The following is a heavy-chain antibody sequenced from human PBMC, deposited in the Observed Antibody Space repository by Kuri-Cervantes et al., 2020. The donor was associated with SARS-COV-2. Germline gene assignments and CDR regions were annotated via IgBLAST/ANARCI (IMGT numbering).Heavy chain of an antibody. J-gene: IGHJ3*02. V-gene: IGHV3-7*01. CDR2: IKQDGSEK. D-gene: IGHD3/OR15-3a*01. Sequence: GESLKISCAASGFTFSSYWMSWVRQAPGKGLEWVANIKQDGSEKYYVDSVKGRFTISRDNAKNSLYLQMNSLRAEDTAVYYCARDWAGTEGLDAFDIWGQGTMVTVSS. CDR1: GFTFSSYW. CDR3: ARDWAGTEGLDAFDI.